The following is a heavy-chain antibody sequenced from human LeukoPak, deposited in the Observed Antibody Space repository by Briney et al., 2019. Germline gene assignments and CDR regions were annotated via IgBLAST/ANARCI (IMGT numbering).Heavy chain of an antibody. CDR1: GVTFSSYA. CDR2: ISYDGSNK. Sequence: GGSLRLSCAASGVTFSSYAMHWVRQAPGKGLEWVAVISYDGSNKYYADSVKGRFTISRDNSKNPLYLQLNSLRAEDTAVYYCAREMATGGVDYWAQGTLVTVSS. D-gene: IGHD5-24*01. V-gene: IGHV3-30*01. CDR3: AREMATGGVDY. J-gene: IGHJ4*02.